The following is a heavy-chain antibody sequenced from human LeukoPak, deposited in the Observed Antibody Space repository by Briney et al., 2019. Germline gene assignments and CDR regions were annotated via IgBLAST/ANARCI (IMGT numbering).Heavy chain of an antibody. J-gene: IGHJ4*02. Sequence: GGSLRLSCAASGFTFSSYSMNWVRQAPGKGLEWVSSISSSSYIYYADSVKGRFTISRDNAKNSLYLQMNSLRAEDTAVYYCARGLGYCSSTSCQIRFDYWGQGTLVTVSS. CDR2: ISSSSYI. CDR1: GFTFSSYS. D-gene: IGHD2-2*01. CDR3: ARGLGYCSSTSCQIRFDY. V-gene: IGHV3-21*01.